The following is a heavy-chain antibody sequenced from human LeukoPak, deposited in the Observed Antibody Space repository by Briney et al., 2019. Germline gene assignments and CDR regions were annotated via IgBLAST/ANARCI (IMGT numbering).Heavy chain of an antibody. D-gene: IGHD2-21*01. V-gene: IGHV1-8*02. J-gene: IGHJ5*02. CDR2: MNPNNGNT. CDR1: GGTFSSYA. CDR3: ARGEGNSHAYNWFDL. Sequence: GASVKVSCKASGGTFSSYAISWVRQASGQGLEWMGWMNPNNGNTGYAQKFQGRVTMTRNTSISTAYMELSSLRSEDTAVYYCARGEGNSHAYNWFDLWGQGTLVTVSS.